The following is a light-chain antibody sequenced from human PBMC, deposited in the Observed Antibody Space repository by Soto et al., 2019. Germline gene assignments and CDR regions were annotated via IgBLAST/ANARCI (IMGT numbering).Light chain of an antibody. J-gene: IGKJ2*01. Sequence: AIRVTQSPSSLSASTGDRVTITCRASQGISSYLAWYQQKPGKAPKLLIYAASTLQSGVPSRFRGSGSGTDFTLTISCLQSEDFATYYCQQYYSYPPAFGQGTKLEIK. CDR2: AAS. CDR3: QQYYSYPPA. V-gene: IGKV1-8*01. CDR1: QGISSY.